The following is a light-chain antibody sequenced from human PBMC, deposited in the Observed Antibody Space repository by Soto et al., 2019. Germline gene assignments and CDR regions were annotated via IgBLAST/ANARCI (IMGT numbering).Light chain of an antibody. CDR2: EAS. CDR3: QQRSTWPLT. CDR1: QSIGIY. J-gene: IGKJ4*01. Sequence: EIVLTQSTATLSLSPGDRATLSCRASQSIGIYLACYQQTPGQSPRLLIYEASNRATGVPAKFSGTGSGTDFTLTISSLESEDCGIYDCQQRSTWPLTVGGGTRVEI. V-gene: IGKV3-11*01.